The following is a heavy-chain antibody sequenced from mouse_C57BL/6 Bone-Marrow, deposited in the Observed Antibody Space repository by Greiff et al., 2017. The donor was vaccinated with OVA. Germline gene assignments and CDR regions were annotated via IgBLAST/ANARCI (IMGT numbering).Heavy chain of an antibody. D-gene: IGHD2-14*01. Sequence: EVKVVESGGGLVQSGRSLRLSCATSGFTFSDFYMEWVRQAPGKGLEWIAASRNKANDYTTEYSASVKGRFIVSRDTSQSILYLQMNALRAEDTAIYYCARDAGTPYYAMDYWGQGTSVTVSS. CDR2: SRNKANDYTT. CDR1: GFTFSDFY. CDR3: ARDAGTPYYAMDY. V-gene: IGHV7-1*01. J-gene: IGHJ4*01.